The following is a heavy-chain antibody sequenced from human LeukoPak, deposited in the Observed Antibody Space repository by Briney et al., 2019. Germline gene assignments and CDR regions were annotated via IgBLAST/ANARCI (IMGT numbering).Heavy chain of an antibody. J-gene: IGHJ4*02. CDR3: ARALAVAGTAGDY. D-gene: IGHD6-19*01. CDR2: IYTSGST. CDR1: GGSISSYY. Sequence: SETLSLTCTVSGGSISSYYRSWIRQPAGKGLEWIGRIYTSGSTNYNPSLKSRVTMSVDTSTNKFSLKLSSVTAADTAVYYCARALAVAGTAGDYWGQGTLVTVSS. V-gene: IGHV4-4*07.